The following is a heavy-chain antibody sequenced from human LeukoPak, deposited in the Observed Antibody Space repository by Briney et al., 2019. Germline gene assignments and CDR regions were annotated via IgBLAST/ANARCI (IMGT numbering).Heavy chain of an antibody. V-gene: IGHV1-18*01. J-gene: IGHJ4*02. Sequence: ASVKVSRKASGYTFSSYGISWVRQAPGQGLEWVGRTNPYDGNAKYVQKFYDRVSMTTDTSTSTAYMELRRLRSGDTAMYYCARGPRYDYDSSVYYFEFWGQGTLVTVSS. CDR1: GYTFSSYG. CDR2: TNPYDGNA. CDR3: ARGPRYDYDSSVYYFEF. D-gene: IGHD3-22*01.